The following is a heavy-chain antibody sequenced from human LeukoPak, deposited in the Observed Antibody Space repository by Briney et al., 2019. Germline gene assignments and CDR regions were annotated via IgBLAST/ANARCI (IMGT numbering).Heavy chain of an antibody. CDR2: ISYDGSNK. CDR1: GFTFSSYG. Sequence: GGSLRLSCAASGFTFSSYGMHWVRQAPGKGLEWVAVISYDGSNKYYADSVKGRFTISRDNSKNTLYLQMNSLRAEDTAVYYCAKYSSSSNDYYGMDVWGQGTTVTVSS. V-gene: IGHV3-30*18. D-gene: IGHD6-6*01. CDR3: AKYSSSSNDYYGMDV. J-gene: IGHJ6*02.